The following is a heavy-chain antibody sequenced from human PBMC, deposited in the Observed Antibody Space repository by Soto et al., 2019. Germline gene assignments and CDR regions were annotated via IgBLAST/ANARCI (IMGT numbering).Heavy chain of an antibody. V-gene: IGHV1-18*01. D-gene: IGHD5-18*01. CDR3: ASDGSYGDYFDY. CDR1: GYTFPSYR. J-gene: IGHJ4*02. Sequence: QVQLVQSGAEVKKPPASVLVSCKASGYTFPSYRISSVRQAPGQGLEWMGWISSYNGNTNYAQKLQGRVTMTTDTSTSTAYMELRSLRSDDTAVYYCASDGSYGDYFDYWGQGTLVTVSS. CDR2: ISSYNGNT.